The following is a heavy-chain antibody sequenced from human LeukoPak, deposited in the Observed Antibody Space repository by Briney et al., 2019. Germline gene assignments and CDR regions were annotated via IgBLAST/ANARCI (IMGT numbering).Heavy chain of an antibody. CDR2: INHSGST. CDR3: ARGKYDFWSGWDDY. Sequence: PSETLSLTCAVYGGSFSGYYWSWIRQPPGKGLEWIGEINHSGSTNYNPSLKRRVTISVDTSKDQLSLKLSSVTAADTAVYYCARGKYDFWSGWDDYWGKGTLVTVSS. D-gene: IGHD3-3*01. V-gene: IGHV4-34*01. J-gene: IGHJ4*02. CDR1: GGSFSGYY.